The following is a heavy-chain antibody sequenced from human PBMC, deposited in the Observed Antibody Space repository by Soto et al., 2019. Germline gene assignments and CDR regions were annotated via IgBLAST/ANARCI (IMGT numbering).Heavy chain of an antibody. J-gene: IGHJ6*02. D-gene: IGHD2-2*01. CDR3: ARGKDIVVVPAAEYYYYGMAV. Sequence: GGSLRLSCAASGFTFSSYWMSWVRQAPGKGLEWVANIKQDGSEKYYVDSVKGRFTISRDNAKNSLYLQMNSLRAEDTAVYYCARGKDIVVVPAAEYYYYGMAVWGQGTTVTVSS. CDR2: IKQDGSEK. V-gene: IGHV3-7*03. CDR1: GFTFSSYW.